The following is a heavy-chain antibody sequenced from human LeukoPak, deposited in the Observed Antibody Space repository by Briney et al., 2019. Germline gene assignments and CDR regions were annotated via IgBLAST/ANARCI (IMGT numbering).Heavy chain of an antibody. D-gene: IGHD3-3*01. CDR3: ARVNRATSYDFWSGSYYYYYYMDV. CDR2: ISAYNGNT. J-gene: IGHJ6*03. Sequence: ASVKVSCKASGYTFTSYGFSWVRQAPGQGLEWMGWISAYNGNTNYAQKLQGRVTMTTDTSTSTAYMELRSLRSDDTAVYYCARVNRATSYDFWSGSYYYYYYMDVWGKGTTVTVSS. CDR1: GYTFTSYG. V-gene: IGHV1-18*01.